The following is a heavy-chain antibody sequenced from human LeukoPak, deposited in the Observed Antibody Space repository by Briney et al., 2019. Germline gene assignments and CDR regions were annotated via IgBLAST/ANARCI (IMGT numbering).Heavy chain of an antibody. CDR3: ARPGVGSGRYGAFDI. Sequence: SETLSLTCTVSGGSISSSSYYWGWIRQPPGKGLEWIGYIYYSGSTNYNPSLKSRVTISLDTSKNQFSLKLSSVTAADTAVYYCARPGVGSGRYGAFDIWGQGTMVTVSS. J-gene: IGHJ3*02. CDR2: IYYSGST. CDR1: GGSISSSSYY. D-gene: IGHD5-18*01. V-gene: IGHV4-61*05.